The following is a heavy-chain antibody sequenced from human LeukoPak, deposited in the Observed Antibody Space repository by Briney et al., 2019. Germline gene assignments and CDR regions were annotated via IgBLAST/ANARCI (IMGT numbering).Heavy chain of an antibody. CDR2: ISSSGTTK. V-gene: IGHV3-48*03. J-gene: IGHJ3*02. D-gene: IGHD3-10*01. Sequence: GGSLRRSCAASGFIFSSYEMNWVRQAPGKGLEWVSYISSSGTTKYYADSVKGRFTFSRDNAKNSLYLQMSSLRAEDTAVYYCATSGSDAFDIWCRGPRAPVSS. CDR1: GFIFSSYE. CDR3: ATSGSDAFDI.